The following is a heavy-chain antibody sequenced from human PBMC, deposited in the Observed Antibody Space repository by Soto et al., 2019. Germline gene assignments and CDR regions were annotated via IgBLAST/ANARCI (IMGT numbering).Heavy chain of an antibody. D-gene: IGHD6-13*01. Sequence: EVQLVESGGGLVTPGGSLRLSCAASGFTFSTYSMNWVRQAPGKGLEWVSSISTSSRFIYYADSLKGRFTISRDDAKNSLYLQMNSLRAEDTALYYCATAGDSSRCYSDSWGQGTLVTVSS. CDR1: GFTFSTYS. CDR3: ATAGDSSRCYSDS. CDR2: ISTSSRFI. J-gene: IGHJ4*02. V-gene: IGHV3-21*01.